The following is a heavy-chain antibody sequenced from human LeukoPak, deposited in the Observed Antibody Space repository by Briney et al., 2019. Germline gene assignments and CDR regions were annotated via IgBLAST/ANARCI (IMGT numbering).Heavy chain of an antibody. D-gene: IGHD3-3*01. J-gene: IGHJ4*02. V-gene: IGHV3-23*01. CDR3: AKDSAPRRITIFRY. Sequence: GGSLRLSCAASGITFSSYAMCWVRQSPGKGLEWVSSIGGSGDNTYYAGSVKGRFAISRDNSKNTLYLQMNSLRAEDTAVYYCAKDSAPRRITIFRYWGQGTLVTVSS. CDR2: IGGSGDNT. CDR1: GITFSSYA.